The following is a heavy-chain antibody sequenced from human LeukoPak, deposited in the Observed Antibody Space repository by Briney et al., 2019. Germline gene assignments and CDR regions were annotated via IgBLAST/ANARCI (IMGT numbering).Heavy chain of an antibody. J-gene: IGHJ1*01. D-gene: IGHD1-26*01. V-gene: IGHV3-30*02. Sequence: GGSLRLSCAASGFTFSSYGMHWVRQAPGKGLEWVAFIRYDGSNKYYADSVKGRFTISRDNSKNTLYLQMNSLRAEDTAVYYCAKESGLGELLRRYFQHWGQGTLVTVSS. CDR3: AKESGLGELLRRYFQH. CDR2: IRYDGSNK. CDR1: GFTFSSYG.